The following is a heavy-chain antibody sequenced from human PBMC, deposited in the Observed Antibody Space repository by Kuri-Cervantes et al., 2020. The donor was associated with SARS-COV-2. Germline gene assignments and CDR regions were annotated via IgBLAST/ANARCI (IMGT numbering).Heavy chain of an antibody. Sequence: GSLRLSCAVYGGSFSGYYWSWIRQPPGKGLEWIGEINHSGSTNYNPSLKSRVTISVDTSKNQFSLKLSSVTAADTAAYYCAREGGKQWLTPDAFDIWGQGTMVTVSS. D-gene: IGHD6-19*01. CDR1: GGSFSGYY. CDR2: INHSGST. V-gene: IGHV4-34*01. CDR3: AREGGKQWLTPDAFDI. J-gene: IGHJ3*02.